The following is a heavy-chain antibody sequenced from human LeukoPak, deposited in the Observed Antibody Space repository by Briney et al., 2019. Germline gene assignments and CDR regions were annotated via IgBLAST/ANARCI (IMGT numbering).Heavy chain of an antibody. D-gene: IGHD4-11*01. CDR2: IYWNADI. V-gene: IGHV2-5*01. Sequence: SGPTLVKPTQTLTLTCTFSRFSLTTSGGGVGWIRQPPGRALEWLALIYWNADIRYIPSLKSRLAITKDTSKNQVLLTMANMGPVDTATYYCAHYGDYRFLYYFDYWGQGTLVTVSS. CDR3: AHYGDYRFLYYFDY. CDR1: RFSLTTSGGG. J-gene: IGHJ4*02.